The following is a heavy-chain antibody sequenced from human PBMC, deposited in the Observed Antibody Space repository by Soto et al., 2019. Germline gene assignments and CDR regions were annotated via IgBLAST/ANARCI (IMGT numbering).Heavy chain of an antibody. Sequence: QVTLKESGPVLVKLTETLTLTCTFSGFSFSNPRMSVSWIRQPPGKALEWLAHISSSDVKSYSTSLKSRLTILKDTSKSQVVLTMTNVDPMDTATYYCARVLYYGMDVWGQGTTVTVSS. CDR2: ISSSDVK. CDR3: ARVLYYGMDV. CDR1: GFSFSNPRMS. J-gene: IGHJ6*02. V-gene: IGHV2-26*01.